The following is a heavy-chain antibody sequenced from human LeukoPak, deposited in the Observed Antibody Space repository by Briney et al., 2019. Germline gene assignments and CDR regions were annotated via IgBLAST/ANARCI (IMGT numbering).Heavy chain of an antibody. CDR1: GYSISSGHY. CDR2: IYHSGST. CDR3: ARNASDYYDSSGYYYYFDY. J-gene: IGHJ4*02. D-gene: IGHD3-22*01. Sequence: SETLSLTCAVSGYSISSGHYRGWIRQPPGKGLEWIGSIYHSGSTYYNPSLKSRVTISVDTSKNQFSLKLSSVTAADTAVYYCARNASDYYDSSGYYYYFDYWGQGTLVTVSS. V-gene: IGHV4-38-2*01.